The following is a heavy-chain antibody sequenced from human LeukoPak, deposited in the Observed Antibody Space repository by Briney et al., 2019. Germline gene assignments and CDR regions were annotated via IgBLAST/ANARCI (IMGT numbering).Heavy chain of an antibody. CDR2: IIPIFGTA. D-gene: IGHD3-3*01. CDR3: GRVPSTLYDFWSAYLIDY. Sequence: GASVKVSCKASGGTFSSYAISWVRQAPGQGLEWMGGIIPIFGTANYAQKFQGRVTITADESTSTAYMELRSLRSDDTAVYYCGRVPSTLYDFWSAYLIDYWGQGTLVTVSS. V-gene: IGHV1-69*13. J-gene: IGHJ4*02. CDR1: GGTFSSYA.